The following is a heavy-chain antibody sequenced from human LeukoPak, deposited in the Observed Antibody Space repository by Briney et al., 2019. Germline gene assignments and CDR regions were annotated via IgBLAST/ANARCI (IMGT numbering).Heavy chain of an antibody. J-gene: IGHJ4*02. CDR2: INPNSGGT. V-gene: IGHV1-2*02. Sequence: GASVKVSCKASVYTFTGYYMHWVRQAPGQGLEWMGWINPNSGGTNYAQKFQGRVTMTRDTSISTAYMELSRLRSDDTAVYYCAREAGYYGSGSLRYWGQGTLVTVSS. CDR1: VYTFTGYY. D-gene: IGHD3-10*01. CDR3: AREAGYYGSGSLRY.